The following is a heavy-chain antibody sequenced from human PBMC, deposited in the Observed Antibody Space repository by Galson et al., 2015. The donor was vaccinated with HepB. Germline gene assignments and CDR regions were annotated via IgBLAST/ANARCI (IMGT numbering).Heavy chain of an antibody. CDR1: GDSVSSNSAA. CDR3: ARYLAVAGTSGPGY. V-gene: IGHV6-1*01. D-gene: IGHD6-19*01. CDR2: TYYKSTWYY. Sequence: CAISGDSVSSNSAAWNWIRQSPSRGLEWLGRTYYKSTWYYDYAVSVKSRITVNPDTSKNQFSLQLNSVTPEDTAVYYCARYLAVAGTSGPGYWGQGTLVTVSS. J-gene: IGHJ4*02.